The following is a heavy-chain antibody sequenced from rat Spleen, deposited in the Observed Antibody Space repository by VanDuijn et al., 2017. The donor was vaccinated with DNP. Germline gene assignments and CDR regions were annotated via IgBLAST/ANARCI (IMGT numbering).Heavy chain of an antibody. D-gene: IGHD1-3*01. CDR2: ITSGDPHT. J-gene: IGHJ4*01. V-gene: IGHV5-31*01. Sequence: EVQLVESGGDLVRPGRSLNLSCIVSGFTFNNYWMTWIRQVPGKGLEWIASITSGDPHTYYPDSVKGRFTISRDNAENNLYLQMNSLRSEDTATYYCGNWDNFGTYTMDARGPGTSVTVSS. CDR3: GNWDNFGTYTMDA. CDR1: GFTFNNYW.